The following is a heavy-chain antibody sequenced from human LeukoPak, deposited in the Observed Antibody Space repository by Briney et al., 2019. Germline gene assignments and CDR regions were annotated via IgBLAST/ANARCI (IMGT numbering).Heavy chain of an antibody. CDR1: GYTFSRSA. V-gene: IGHV3-73*01. J-gene: IGHJ4*02. Sequence: GGSLRLSCAASGYTFSRSALHWVRQASGTGLEWVGRIRRKAEGGTTAYAAPVKGRFTISRDDLKDTVYLQMNSLKTEDTATYFCISNYLGYWGQGTLVTVSS. CDR3: ISNYLGY. CDR2: IRRKAEGGTT. D-gene: IGHD5-24*01.